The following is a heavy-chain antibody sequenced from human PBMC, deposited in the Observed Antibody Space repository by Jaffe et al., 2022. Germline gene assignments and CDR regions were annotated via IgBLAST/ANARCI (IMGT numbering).Heavy chain of an antibody. D-gene: IGHD2-21*01. V-gene: IGHV3-13*01. CDR1: GFTFSSYD. CDR3: ARGGPQNLLAYCGGDCYWYFDL. Sequence: EVQLVESGGGLVQPGGSLRLSCAASGFTFSSYDMHWVRQATGKGLEWVSAIGTAGDTYYPGSVKGRFTISRENAKNSLYLQMNSLRAGDTAVYYCARGGPQNLLAYCGGDCYWYFDLWGRGTLVTVSS. J-gene: IGHJ2*01. CDR2: IGTAGDT.